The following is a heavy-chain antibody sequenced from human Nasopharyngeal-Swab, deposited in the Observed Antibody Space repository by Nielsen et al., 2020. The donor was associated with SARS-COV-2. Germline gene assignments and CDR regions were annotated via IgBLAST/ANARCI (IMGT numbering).Heavy chain of an antibody. CDR2: ISYDGSNK. V-gene: IGHV3-30*03. J-gene: IGHJ6*02. D-gene: IGHD1-26*01. CDR1: GFTSSSYG. Sequence: GESLKISCAASGFTSSSYGMHWVRQAPGKGLEWVAVISYDGSNKYYADSVKGRFTISRDNSKNTLYLQMNSLRAEDTAVYYCAREGYSGSRRDHRYYYYYGMDVWGQGTTVTVSS. CDR3: AREGYSGSRRDHRYYYYYGMDV.